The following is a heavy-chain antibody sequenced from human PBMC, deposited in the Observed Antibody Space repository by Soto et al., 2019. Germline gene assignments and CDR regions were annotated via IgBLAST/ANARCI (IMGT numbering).Heavy chain of an antibody. V-gene: IGHV1-18*01. CDR2: INTYNGMT. CDR1: GYTFINYH. Sequence: QVQLVQSGGEVKQPGASVTVSCKASGYTFINYHITWVRQAPGQGLEWMAWINTYNGMTDYAQKFQGRVTMTRDTSTSTAYMELRNLGSDDTDVYFCAKSPRGEMATDWGQGTLVTVSS. J-gene: IGHJ4*02. D-gene: IGHD5-12*01. CDR3: AKSPRGEMATD.